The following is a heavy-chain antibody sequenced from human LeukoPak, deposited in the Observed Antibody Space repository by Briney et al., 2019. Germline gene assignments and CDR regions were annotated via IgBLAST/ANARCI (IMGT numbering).Heavy chain of an antibody. J-gene: IGHJ4*02. V-gene: IGHV1-18*01. CDR1: GGTFSSYA. CDR3: ASSTDGDYDFWSGYFV. Sequence: VASVKVSCKASGGTFSSYAISWVRQAPGQGLEWMGRISAYNGNTNYAQKLQGRVTMTTDTSTSTAYIELRSLRSDDTAVYYCASSTDGDYDFWSGYFVWGQGTLVTVSS. CDR2: ISAYNGNT. D-gene: IGHD3-3*01.